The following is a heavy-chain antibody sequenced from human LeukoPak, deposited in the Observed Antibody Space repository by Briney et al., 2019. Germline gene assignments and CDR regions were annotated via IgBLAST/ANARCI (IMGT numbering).Heavy chain of an antibody. J-gene: IGHJ4*02. Sequence: PGGSLRLSCAASGFTFSDYYMSWIRQAPGRGLEWVSYISSSGSTIYYADSVKGRFTISRDNAKNSLYLQMNSLRAEDTAVYYCARWVWGKQQLVTPGDYWGQGTLVTVSS. CDR1: GFTFSDYY. V-gene: IGHV3-11*04. CDR3: ARWVWGKQQLVTPGDY. D-gene: IGHD6-13*01. CDR2: ISSSGSTI.